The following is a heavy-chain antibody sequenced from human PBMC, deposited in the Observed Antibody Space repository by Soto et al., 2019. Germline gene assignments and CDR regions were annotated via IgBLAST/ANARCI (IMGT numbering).Heavy chain of an antibody. CDR2: IYHSGST. D-gene: IGHD3-9*01. CDR1: GGSLSSSNW. V-gene: IGHV4-4*02. CDR3: TLLNFEWLLYSTGYYGMDV. J-gene: IGHJ6*02. Sequence: SETLSLTCAVSGGSLSSSNWWSWVRQPPGKGLEWIGEIYHSGSTNYNPSLKSRVTISVDKSKNQFSLKLSSVTAADTAVYYCTLLNFEWLLYSTGYYGMDVWGQGTTVNVSS.